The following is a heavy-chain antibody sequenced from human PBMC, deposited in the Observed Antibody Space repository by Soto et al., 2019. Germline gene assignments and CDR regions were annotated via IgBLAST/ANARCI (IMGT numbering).Heavy chain of an antibody. CDR2: ISSNGGST. CDR3: GKKDESSYVFDM. Sequence: GESLKISCAASGLTFRSYWMHWVRQAPGKGLEYVSAISSNGGSTYYADSVKGRFTISRDNSKNTLYLQMSSLRAEDTAVYYCGKKDESSYVFDMGAKGKMSPVPS. CDR1: GLTFRSYW. V-gene: IGHV3-64D*06. J-gene: IGHJ3*02.